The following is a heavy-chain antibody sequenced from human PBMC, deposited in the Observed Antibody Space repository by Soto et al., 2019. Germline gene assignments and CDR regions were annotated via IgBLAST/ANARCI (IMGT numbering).Heavy chain of an antibody. CDR3: AHKICLNNWFDP. Sequence: QITLNESGPTLVKPTQTLTLTCTFSGVSFSTSGGGVGWIRQPPGKALEWLALIYWDDDERYSPSLKSRLTITRDNSKNQVGLKMTNMDPVDTATYYCAHKICLNNWFDPWGQGILVTVSS. J-gene: IGHJ5*02. CDR1: GVSFSTSGGG. V-gene: IGHV2-5*02. D-gene: IGHD3-10*02. CDR2: IYWDDDE.